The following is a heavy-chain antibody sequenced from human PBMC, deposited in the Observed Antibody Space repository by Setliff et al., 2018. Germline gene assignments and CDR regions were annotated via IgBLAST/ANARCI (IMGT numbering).Heavy chain of an antibody. V-gene: IGHV2-5*01. J-gene: IGHJ4*02. CDR3: ARVYAYSYGFDS. CDR1: GFSLSTSLVG. D-gene: IGHD5-18*01. CDR2: IYWNDEK. Sequence: SGPTLVNPTQTLTLTCTFSGFSLSTSLVGVGWIRQPPGKALEWLALIYWNDEKRYSPSLKSRLTISRDNVKNSLFLQMNSLRAEDTAVYYCARVYAYSYGFDSWGQGTQVTVSS.